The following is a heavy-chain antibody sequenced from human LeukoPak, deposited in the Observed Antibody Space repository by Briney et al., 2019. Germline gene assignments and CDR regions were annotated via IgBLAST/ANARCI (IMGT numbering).Heavy chain of an antibody. J-gene: IGHJ4*02. CDR1: GGSISSYY. CDR2: IYYSGST. CDR3: ARSPTLYFGADY. Sequence: KPSETLSLTCTVSGGSISSYYWSWIRQPPGKGLEWIGYIYYSGSTNYNPPLKSRVTISVDTSKNQFSLKLSSVTAADTAVYYCARSPTLYFGADYWGQGTLVTVSS. D-gene: IGHD3-10*01. V-gene: IGHV4-59*01.